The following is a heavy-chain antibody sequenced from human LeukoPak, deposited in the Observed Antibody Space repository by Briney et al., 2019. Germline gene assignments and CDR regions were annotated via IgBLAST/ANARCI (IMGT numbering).Heavy chain of an antibody. CDR3: AKDTTAGIAAPDDY. CDR2: ISWNSGSI. CDR1: GFTFDDYA. D-gene: IGHD6-25*01. Sequence: GGSLRLSCAASGFTFDDYAMHWVRQAPGKGLEWVSGISWNSGSIGYAGSVEGRFTISRDNAKNSLYLQMNSLRAEDTALYYCAKDTTAGIAAPDDYWGQGTLVTVSS. V-gene: IGHV3-9*01. J-gene: IGHJ4*02.